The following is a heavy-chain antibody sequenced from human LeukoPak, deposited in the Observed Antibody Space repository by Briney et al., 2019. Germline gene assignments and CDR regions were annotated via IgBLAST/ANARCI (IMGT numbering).Heavy chain of an antibody. CDR3: ARDWNWGSWYFDL. V-gene: IGHV3-7*01. CDR1: GFTFSNAW. CDR2: IKQDGSEK. Sequence: PGGSLRLSCAASGFTFSNAWMSWVRQAPGKGLEWVANIKQDGSEKYYVDSVKGRFTISRDNAKNSLYLQMNSLRAEDTAVYYCARDWNWGSWYFDLWGRGTLVTVSS. J-gene: IGHJ2*01. D-gene: IGHD1-7*01.